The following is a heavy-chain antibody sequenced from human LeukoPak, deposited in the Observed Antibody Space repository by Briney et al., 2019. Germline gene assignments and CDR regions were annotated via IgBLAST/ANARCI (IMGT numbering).Heavy chain of an antibody. CDR2: ISWNSGSI. D-gene: IGHD6-25*01. V-gene: IGHV3-9*01. Sequence: GGSLRLSCAASGFTFDDYAMHWVRQAPGKGLEWVSGISWNSGSIGYADSVKGQFTISRDNAKNSLYLQMNSLRAEDTALYYCAKDRAAAVVYGMDVWGQGTTVTVSS. J-gene: IGHJ6*02. CDR3: AKDRAAAVVYGMDV. CDR1: GFTFDDYA.